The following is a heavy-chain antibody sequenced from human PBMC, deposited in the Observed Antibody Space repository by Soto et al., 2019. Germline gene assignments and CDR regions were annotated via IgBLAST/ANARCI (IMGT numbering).Heavy chain of an antibody. D-gene: IGHD3-10*01. CDR2: VNPIVGMS. CDR3: AASYGSGSTHFDS. Sequence: QVQLVQSGTEVKKPGSSVKVSCTASGGTFDFYTINWVRQAPGRGLEWGGRVNPIVGMSTFALKLQGRVTXSXDXXTNTDFMYLTTLKSEDTAVYYCAASYGSGSTHFDSWGQGTLVTVSS. V-gene: IGHV1-69*02. CDR1: GGTFDFYT. J-gene: IGHJ4*02.